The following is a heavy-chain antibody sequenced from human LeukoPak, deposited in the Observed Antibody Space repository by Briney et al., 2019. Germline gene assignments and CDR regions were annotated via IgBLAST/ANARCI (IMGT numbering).Heavy chain of an antibody. D-gene: IGHD2-2*01. CDR3: AHRLGYCSSTSCYNWFDP. V-gene: IGHV2-5*02. J-gene: IGHJ5*02. CDR2: IYWDDDK. Sequence: ESGPTPVKPTQTLTLTCTFSGLSLSTSGVGVGWIRQPPGKALEWLALIYWDDDKRYSPSLKSRLTITKDTSKNQVVLTMTNMDPVDTATYYCAHRLGYCSSTSCYNWFDPWGQGTLVTVSS. CDR1: GLSLSTSGVG.